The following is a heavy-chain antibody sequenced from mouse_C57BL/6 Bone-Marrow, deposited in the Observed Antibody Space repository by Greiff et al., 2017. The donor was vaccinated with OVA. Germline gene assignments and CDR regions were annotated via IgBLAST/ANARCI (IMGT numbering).Heavy chain of an antibody. D-gene: IGHD1-1*01. CDR2: INYDGSST. Sequence: EVMLVESEGGLVQPGSSMKLSCTASGFTFSDYYMAWVRQVPEKGLEWVANINYDGSSTYYLDSLKSRFIISRDNAKNILYLQMSSLKSEDTATYYCAREVLRSHDFDYWGQGTTLTVSS. CDR3: AREVLRSHDFDY. CDR1: GFTFSDYY. J-gene: IGHJ2*01. V-gene: IGHV5-16*01.